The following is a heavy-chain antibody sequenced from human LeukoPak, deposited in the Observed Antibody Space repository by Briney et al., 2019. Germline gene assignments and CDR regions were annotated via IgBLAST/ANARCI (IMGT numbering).Heavy chain of an antibody. Sequence: SETLSLTCTVSGGSISSYYWSWLRQPPGKGLEWIGYIYYSGSTNYNPSLKSRVTTSVDTSKNQFSLKLSSVTAADTAVYYCARGQTYYDFWSGYYFNWFDPWGQGTLVTVSS. CDR2: IYYSGST. CDR3: ARGQTYYDFWSGYYFNWFDP. V-gene: IGHV4-59*01. CDR1: GGSISSYY. D-gene: IGHD3-3*01. J-gene: IGHJ5*02.